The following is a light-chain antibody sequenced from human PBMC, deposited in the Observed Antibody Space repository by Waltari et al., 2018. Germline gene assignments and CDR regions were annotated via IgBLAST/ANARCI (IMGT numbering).Light chain of an antibody. CDR1: SSDIGIYNL. CDR2: EVS. Sequence: QSALTQPASVSGSPGQSITISCTGSSSDIGIYNLFSWYQHHPGKVPKLIIYEVSERPSGVSGRVSGSKSGNTASLTLSDLQPEDGADYYCCSYAGDSTYVFGTGTKVTVL. J-gene: IGLJ1*01. CDR3: CSYAGDSTYV. V-gene: IGLV2-23*02.